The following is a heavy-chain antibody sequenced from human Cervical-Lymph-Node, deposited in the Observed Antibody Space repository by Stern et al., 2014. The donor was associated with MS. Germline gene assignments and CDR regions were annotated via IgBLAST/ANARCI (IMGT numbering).Heavy chain of an antibody. D-gene: IGHD3-10*01. Sequence: VQLVESGGGLVQPGGSLRLSCAASGFTFSSYAMSWVRQAPGKGLEWVSAISGSGGSTYYADTVKGRFTISRDNSKNTLYLQMNSLRAEDTAVYYCAKDLEVRGVITPGAFDIWGQGTMVTVSS. J-gene: IGHJ3*02. V-gene: IGHV3-23*04. CDR3: AKDLEVRGVITPGAFDI. CDR1: GFTFSSYA. CDR2: ISGSGGST.